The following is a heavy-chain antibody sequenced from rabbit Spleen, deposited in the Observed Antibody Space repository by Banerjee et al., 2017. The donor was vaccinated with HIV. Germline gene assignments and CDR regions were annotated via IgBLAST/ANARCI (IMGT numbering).Heavy chain of an antibody. J-gene: IGHJ6*01. CDR3: ARDTGSSFSSYGMDL. CDR1: GFSFSATYY. D-gene: IGHD8-1*01. CDR2: INTVTGKA. V-gene: IGHV1S45*01. Sequence: QEQLVESGGGLVQPEGSLTLTCTASGFSFSATYYMCWVRQAPGKGLEWIACINTVTGKAVYASWAKGRSTFSKASSTTVTLQLSSLTAADTATYFCARDTGSSFSSYGMDLWGPGTLVTVS.